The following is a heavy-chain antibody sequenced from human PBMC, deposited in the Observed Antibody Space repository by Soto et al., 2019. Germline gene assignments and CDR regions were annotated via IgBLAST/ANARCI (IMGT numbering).Heavy chain of an antibody. J-gene: IGHJ6*02. CDR1: GGSISSYY. Sequence: QVQLQESGPGLVKPSETLSLTCTVSGGSISSYYWSWIRQPPGKGLEWIGYIYYSGSTNYNPSLKSXVTTSXXTSKNQFSLKLSSVTAADTAVYYCARDQRHYGMDVWGQGTTVTVSS. V-gene: IGHV4-59*01. CDR2: IYYSGST. CDR3: ARDQRHYGMDV.